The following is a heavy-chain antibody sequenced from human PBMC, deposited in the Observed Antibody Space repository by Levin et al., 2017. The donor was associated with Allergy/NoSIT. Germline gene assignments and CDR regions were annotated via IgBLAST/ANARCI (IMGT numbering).Heavy chain of an antibody. Sequence: GGSLRLSCAASGFTFSSYSMNWVRQAPGKGLEWVSSISSSSSYIYYADSVKGRFTISRDNAKNSLYLQMNSLRAEDTAVYYCAREKDTAMVPYYYYYYGMDVWGQGTTVTVSS. V-gene: IGHV3-21*01. CDR1: GFTFSSYS. CDR2: ISSSSSYI. D-gene: IGHD5-18*01. CDR3: AREKDTAMVPYYYYYYGMDV. J-gene: IGHJ6*02.